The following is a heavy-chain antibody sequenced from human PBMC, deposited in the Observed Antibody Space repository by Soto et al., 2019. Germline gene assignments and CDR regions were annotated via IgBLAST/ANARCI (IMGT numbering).Heavy chain of an antibody. CDR2: ISGSGDST. CDR1: GFTFSNYA. J-gene: IGHJ6*02. D-gene: IGHD2-15*01. Sequence: GGSLRLSCAASGFTFSNYAMSWVRQAPGKGLEWVSAISGSGDSTYYADSVKGRFTISRDNSKNTLYLQMNSLRAEDTAVYYCAKDGGHFYYYGMDVWGQGTTVTVSS. CDR3: AKDGGHFYYYGMDV. V-gene: IGHV3-23*01.